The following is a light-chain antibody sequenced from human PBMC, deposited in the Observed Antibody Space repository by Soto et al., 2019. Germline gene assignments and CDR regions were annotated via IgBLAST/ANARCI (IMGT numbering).Light chain of an antibody. CDR3: CSYAGSSTSYV. V-gene: IGLV2-23*02. CDR1: GSDIGIYDL. Sequence: QSVLTQPASVSGSPGQSITISCTGTGSDIGIYDLVSWYQQHPGKAPRLMFYEVFKRPSGVSARFSGSKSGITASLTISGLQAEDEADYFCCSYAGSSTSYVFGPGTKLTVL. J-gene: IGLJ1*01. CDR2: EVF.